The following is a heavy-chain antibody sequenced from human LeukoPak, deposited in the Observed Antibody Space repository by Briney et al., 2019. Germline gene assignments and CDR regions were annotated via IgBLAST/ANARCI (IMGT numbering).Heavy chain of an antibody. Sequence: GGSLRLSCAASGFTFADAWMSWVRQVPGKGPEWIGLIKSRVHGGTPDHSAPVKDRFSISRDDSKSMMYLQMNSLKTEDTAVYYCITPLPYSAQGGQGTLVTVSS. V-gene: IGHV3-15*01. CDR1: GFTFADAW. D-gene: IGHD2-21*01. CDR2: IKSRVHGGTP. CDR3: ITPLPYSAQ. J-gene: IGHJ4*02.